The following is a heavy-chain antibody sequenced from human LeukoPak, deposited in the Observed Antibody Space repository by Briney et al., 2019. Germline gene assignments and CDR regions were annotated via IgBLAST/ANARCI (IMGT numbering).Heavy chain of an antibody. CDR2: INHSGST. CDR3: ARRPPWWQDPGITFDI. J-gene: IGHJ3*02. D-gene: IGHD2-15*01. Sequence: SETLSLTCAVYGGSFSGYYRSWIRQPPGKGLEWIGEINHSGSTNYNPSLKSRVTISVDTSKNQFSLKLSSVTAADTAVYYCARRPPWWQDPGITFDIWGQGTMVTVSS. CDR1: GGSFSGYY. V-gene: IGHV4-34*01.